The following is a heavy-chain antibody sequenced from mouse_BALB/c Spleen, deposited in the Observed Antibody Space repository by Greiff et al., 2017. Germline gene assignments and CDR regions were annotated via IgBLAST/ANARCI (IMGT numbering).Heavy chain of an antibody. Sequence: VQLQQSGAELVRPGTSVKVSCKASGYAFTNYLIQWVKQRPGQGLEWIGVINPGSGGTNYNEKFKGKATLTADKSSSTAYMQLSSLTSDDSADYFCARSKTGAWFAYWGQGTLVTVSA. CDR3: ARSKTGAWFAY. CDR2: INPGSGGT. V-gene: IGHV1-54*01. D-gene: IGHD4-1*01. CDR1: GYAFTNYL. J-gene: IGHJ3*01.